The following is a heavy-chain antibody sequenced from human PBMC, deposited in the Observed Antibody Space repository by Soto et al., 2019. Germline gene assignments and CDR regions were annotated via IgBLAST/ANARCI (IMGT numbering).Heavy chain of an antibody. CDR1: GFTFSSYG. CDR3: ANVFLCNSTNSCWGVLDP. D-gene: IGHD2-2*01. V-gene: IGHV3-30*18. Sequence: GGALRLSCASSGFTFSSYGMHCVRQAPGKGLEWVAVISYDGSNKYYADAVKGRFTISRDNSKNTLYLQMNSLRAEDTAVYYCANVFLCNSTNSCWGVLDPWGPGTLVSVSS. CDR2: ISYDGSNK. J-gene: IGHJ5*02.